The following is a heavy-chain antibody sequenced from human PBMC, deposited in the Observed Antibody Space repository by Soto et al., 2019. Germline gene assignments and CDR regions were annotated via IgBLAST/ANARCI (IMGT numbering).Heavy chain of an antibody. CDR3: AKSTVTRYYYFDY. CDR1: GFTFSSYA. D-gene: IGHD4-17*01. V-gene: IGHV3-23*01. Sequence: EVQLLESGVGLGQPGGSLRLSCAASGFTFSSYAMSWVRQAPGTGLEWGSAISGSGGSTYYEASVKGRFTISRDNTKNNLYLQMNSLRAADTAVDYCAKSTVTRYYYFDYWGQGTLVTVSS. CDR2: ISGSGGST. J-gene: IGHJ4*02.